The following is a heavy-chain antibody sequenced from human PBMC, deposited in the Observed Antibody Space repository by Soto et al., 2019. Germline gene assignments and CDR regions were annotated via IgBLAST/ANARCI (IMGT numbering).Heavy chain of an antibody. CDR3: TTTHYYGSGSYWNYYYYYGMDV. Sequence: PGGSMRLSCAASGFTFSNAWMNWVLQAPGKGLEWVGRIKSKTDGGTTDYAAPVKGRFTISRDDSKNTLYLQMNSLKTEDTAVYYCTTTHYYGSGSYWNYYYYYGMDVWGQGTTVTVS. CDR1: GFTFSNAW. D-gene: IGHD3-10*01. J-gene: IGHJ6*02. CDR2: IKSKTDGGTT. V-gene: IGHV3-15*07.